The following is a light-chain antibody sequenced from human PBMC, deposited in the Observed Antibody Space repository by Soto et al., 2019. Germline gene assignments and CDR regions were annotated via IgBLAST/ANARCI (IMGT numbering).Light chain of an antibody. V-gene: IGLV3-21*02. CDR2: DDS. CDR3: QVWDPGSDHRV. J-gene: IGLJ3*02. CDR1: RLVSLR. Sequence: SYELTQPPSVSVAPGQTARMTCGGSRLVSLRVHWYQQQPGQAPVLVVYDDSDRPSGIPERFSGSNSGNTATLTISRVEPGDEADYYCQVWDPGSDHRVLGGGTKLTVL.